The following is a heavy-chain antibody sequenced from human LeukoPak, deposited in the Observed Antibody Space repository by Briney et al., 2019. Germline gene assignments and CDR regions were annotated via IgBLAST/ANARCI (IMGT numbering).Heavy chain of an antibody. Sequence: PGGSLRLSCAASGFTLSSYAMTWVRQAPGKGLKWVSVIFGSGGTTHYADSVKGRFTISRDNSKNTLYLQMNSLRAEDTAVYYCAKSPGFAVITYFDYWGQGTLVTVSS. D-gene: IGHD3-22*01. CDR3: AKSPGFAVITYFDY. V-gene: IGHV3-23*01. CDR1: GFTLSSYA. J-gene: IGHJ4*02. CDR2: IFGSGGTT.